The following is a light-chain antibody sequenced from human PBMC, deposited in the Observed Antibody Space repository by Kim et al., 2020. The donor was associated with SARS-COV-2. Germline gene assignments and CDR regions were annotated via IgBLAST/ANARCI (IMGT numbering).Light chain of an antibody. CDR3: QQYDNLPLT. CDR1: QDIGIY. CDR2: DAS. J-gene: IGKJ4*01. V-gene: IGKV1-33*01. Sequence: DIQMTQSPSSLSTSVGDRVTITCQASQDIGIYLNWYQQKPGKAPKLLIYDASNLETGVPSRFSGSRSGTDFTFTISSLQPEDIATYYYQQYDNLPLTFGGGTKVDIK.